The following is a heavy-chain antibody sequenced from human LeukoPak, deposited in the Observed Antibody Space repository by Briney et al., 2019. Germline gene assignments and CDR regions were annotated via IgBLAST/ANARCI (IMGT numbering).Heavy chain of an antibody. CDR3: ARGRRDGYNSPYYFDY. V-gene: IGHV5-51*01. J-gene: IGHJ4*02. Sequence: GASLKISCKGSGYSFTSYCIGWVRQMPGKGLEWMGIIYPGDSDTRYSPSFQGQVTISADKSISTAYLQWSSLKASDTAMYYCARGRRDGYNSPYYFDYWGQGTLVTVSS. CDR1: GYSFTSYC. CDR2: IYPGDSDT. D-gene: IGHD5-24*01.